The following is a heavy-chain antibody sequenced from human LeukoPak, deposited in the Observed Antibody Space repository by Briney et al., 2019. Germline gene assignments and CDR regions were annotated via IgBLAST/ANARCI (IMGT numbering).Heavy chain of an antibody. J-gene: IGHJ5*02. CDR1: GGTFSSYA. D-gene: IGHD2-15*01. Sequence: ASVKVSCKASGGTFSSYAISWVRQAPGQGLEWMGGIIPIFGTANYAQKFQGRVTITTDESTSTAYMELSSLRSEDTAVYYCARAGGVVVAASVRFDPWGQGTLVTVSS. CDR2: IIPIFGTA. CDR3: ARAGGVVVAASVRFDP. V-gene: IGHV1-69*05.